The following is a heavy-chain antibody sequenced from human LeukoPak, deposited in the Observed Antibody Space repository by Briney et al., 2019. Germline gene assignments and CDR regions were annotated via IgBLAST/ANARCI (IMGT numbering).Heavy chain of an antibody. J-gene: IGHJ6*03. D-gene: IGHD3-22*01. CDR2: IYHSGST. V-gene: IGHV4-38-2*02. CDR3: ARDLGYYDSSGNTYYYYYMDV. CDR1: GGSINSYY. Sequence: PSETLSLTCTVSGGSINSYYWSWIRQPPGKGLEWIGSIYHSGSTYYNPSLKSRVTISVDTSKNQFSLKLSSVTAADTAVYYCARDLGYYDSSGNTYYYYYMDVWGKGTTVTISS.